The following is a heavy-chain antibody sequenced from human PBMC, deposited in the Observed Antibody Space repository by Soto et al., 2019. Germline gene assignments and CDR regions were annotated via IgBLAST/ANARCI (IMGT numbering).Heavy chain of an antibody. J-gene: IGHJ6*02. V-gene: IGHV3-33*01. Sequence: PGGSLRLSCAASGFTFSSYGMHWVRQAPGKGLEWVAVIWYDGSNKYYADSVKGRFTISRDNSKNTLYLQMNSLRAEDTAVYYYAREFYDILTGYPYYYYYGMDVWGQGTTVTVSS. CDR2: IWYDGSNK. CDR1: GFTFSSYG. D-gene: IGHD3-9*01. CDR3: AREFYDILTGYPYYYYYGMDV.